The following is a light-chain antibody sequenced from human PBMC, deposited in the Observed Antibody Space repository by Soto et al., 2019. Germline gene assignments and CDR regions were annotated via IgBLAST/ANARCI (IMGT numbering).Light chain of an antibody. CDR3: QQHGSYPRT. J-gene: IGKJ1*01. CDR2: LAS. V-gene: IGKV1-5*03. CDR1: QSIGTS. Sequence: DIQMTQSPSTLSASVGDRVTITCRASQSIGTSLAWYQQRPGKAPKLLIYLASNLEVGVPSRFSGSGSGTEFTLAISSLQPDDFATCYCQQHGSYPRTLGQGTKVEI.